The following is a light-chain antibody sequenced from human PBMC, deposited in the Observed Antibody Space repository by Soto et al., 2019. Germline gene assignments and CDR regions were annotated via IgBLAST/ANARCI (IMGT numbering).Light chain of an antibody. CDR1: SSDVGGYNY. Sequence: QSVLTQPASVSGSPGQSITISRTGTSSDVGGYNYVSWYQQHPGKAPKLMIYEVSNRPSGVSNRFSGSKSGNTASLTISGLQADDEADYYCSSYTSSSTYVFGTGTKVTVL. CDR2: EVS. J-gene: IGLJ1*01. V-gene: IGLV2-14*01. CDR3: SSYTSSSTYV.